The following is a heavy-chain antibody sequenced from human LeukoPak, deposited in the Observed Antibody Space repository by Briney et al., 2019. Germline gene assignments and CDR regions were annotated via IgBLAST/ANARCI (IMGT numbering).Heavy chain of an antibody. Sequence: PGGSLRLSCAASGFTFSSYSMNWVRQAPGKGLEWVSSITSSSSYIYYAGSVKGRFTISRDNAKNSLYLQMNSLRAEDTAVYYCARALTYYDILTGYHISDAFDIWGQGTMVTVSS. J-gene: IGHJ3*02. D-gene: IGHD3-9*01. V-gene: IGHV3-21*01. CDR2: ITSSSSYI. CDR1: GFTFSSYS. CDR3: ARALTYYDILTGYHISDAFDI.